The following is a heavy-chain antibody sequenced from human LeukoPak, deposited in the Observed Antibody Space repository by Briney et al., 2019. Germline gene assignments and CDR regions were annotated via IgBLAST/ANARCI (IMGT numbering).Heavy chain of an antibody. CDR1: GFTFSSYW. J-gene: IGHJ1*01. Sequence: GGSLRLSRAASGFTFSSYWMHWVRQAPGKGLGWVSRINSDGSSTSYADSVKGRFTISRDNAKNTLYLQMNSLRAEDTAVYYCASPYLGDYGGYFHHWGQGTLVTVSS. D-gene: IGHD4-17*01. CDR3: ASPYLGDYGGYFHH. CDR2: INSDGSST. V-gene: IGHV3-74*01.